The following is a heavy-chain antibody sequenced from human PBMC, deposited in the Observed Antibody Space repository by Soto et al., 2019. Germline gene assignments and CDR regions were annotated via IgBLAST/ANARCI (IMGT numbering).Heavy chain of an antibody. D-gene: IGHD3-3*01. V-gene: IGHV3-30*18. CDR3: AKDSVFWSGTNWFDP. J-gene: IGHJ5*02. Sequence: GGSLRLSCAASGFTFSSYGTHWVRQAPGKGLEWVAVISYDGSNKYYADSVKGRFTISRDNSKNTLYLQMNSLRAEDTAVYYCAKDSVFWSGTNWFDPWGQGTLVTVSS. CDR1: GFTFSSYG. CDR2: ISYDGSNK.